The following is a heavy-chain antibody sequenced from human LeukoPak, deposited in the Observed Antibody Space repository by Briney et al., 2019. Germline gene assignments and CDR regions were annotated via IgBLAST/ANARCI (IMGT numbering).Heavy chain of an antibody. CDR2: ISHVGST. CDR3: TRSSGWWSLDY. J-gene: IGHJ4*02. V-gene: IGHV4-4*02. D-gene: IGHD6-13*01. CDR1: GGSITSANW. Sequence: SGTLSLTCAVSGGSITSANWWNWVRLPPGKGLDWIGEISHVGSTKYSPSLKDRVTISKDNSKNQFSLKLNSVTAADTATYYCTRSSGWWSLDYWGQGALVTVSS.